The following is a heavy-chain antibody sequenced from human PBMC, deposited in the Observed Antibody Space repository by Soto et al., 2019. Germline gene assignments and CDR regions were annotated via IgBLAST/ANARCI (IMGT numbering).Heavy chain of an antibody. CDR1: GYTFTGYA. J-gene: IGHJ4*02. V-gene: IGHV1-3*01. D-gene: IGHD6-19*01. CDR2: INAGNGNT. CDR3: ARAVAVAADFDY. Sequence: ASVKVSCKASGYTFTGYAMHWVRQAPGQRLEWMGWINAGNGNTKYSQKFQGRVTITRDTSASTAYMELSSLRSEDTAVYYCARAVAVAADFDYWGQGYLVTVSS.